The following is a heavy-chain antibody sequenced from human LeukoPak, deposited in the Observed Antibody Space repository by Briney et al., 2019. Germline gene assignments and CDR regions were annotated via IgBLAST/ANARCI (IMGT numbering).Heavy chain of an antibody. CDR1: GGSFSGYY. D-gene: IGHD6-19*01. Sequence: SETLSLTCAVYGGSFSGYYCSWIRQPPGKGLEWIGEINHSGSTNYNPSLKSRVTISVDTSKNQFSLKLSSVTAADTAVYYCASSYSSPDYWGQGTLVTVSS. J-gene: IGHJ4*02. CDR3: ASSYSSPDY. V-gene: IGHV4-34*01. CDR2: INHSGST.